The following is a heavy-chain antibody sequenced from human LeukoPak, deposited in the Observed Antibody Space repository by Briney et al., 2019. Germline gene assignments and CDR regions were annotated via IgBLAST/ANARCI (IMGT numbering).Heavy chain of an antibody. J-gene: IGHJ4*02. D-gene: IGHD3-22*01. CDR1: GGTFSSYA. CDR3: ARAPLSPYYYDSSAFDY. CDR2: IIPIFGTA. V-gene: IGHV1-69*13. Sequence: VASVKVSCTASGGTFSSYAISWVRQAPGQGLEWMGGIIPIFGTANYAQKFQGRVTITADESTSTTYMELSSLRSEDTAVYYCARAPLSPYYYDSSAFDYWGQGTLVTVSS.